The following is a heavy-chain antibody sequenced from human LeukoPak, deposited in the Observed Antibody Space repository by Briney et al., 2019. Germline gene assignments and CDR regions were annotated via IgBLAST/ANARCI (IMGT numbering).Heavy chain of an antibody. CDR3: ASSGDTAMATFDY. D-gene: IGHD5-18*01. V-gene: IGHV4-4*02. CDR1: GGSISSSNW. Sequence: PSGTLSLTCAVSGGSISSSNWWSWVRQPPGKGLEWIREIYHSGSTNYNPSLKSRVTISVDKSKNQFSLKLSSVTAADTAVYYCASSGDTAMATFDYWGQGTLVTVSS. CDR2: IYHSGST. J-gene: IGHJ4*02.